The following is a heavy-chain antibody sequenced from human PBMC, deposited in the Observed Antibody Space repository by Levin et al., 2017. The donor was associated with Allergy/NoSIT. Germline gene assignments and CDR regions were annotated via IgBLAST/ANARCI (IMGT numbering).Heavy chain of an antibody. D-gene: IGHD1-14*01. CDR1: GFTFGDYA. Sequence: GGSLRLSCTASGFTFGDYAMSWFRQAPGKGLEWVAFIRSKAYGGTTEYAASVKGRFTISRDDSKSFAYLQMNRLKTEDWAEYYCTSDGQGRRKHTQFDYWGQGTMGTVSA. CDR3: TSDGQGRRKHTQFDY. V-gene: IGHV3-49*03. CDR2: IRSKAYGGTT. J-gene: IGHJ4*02.